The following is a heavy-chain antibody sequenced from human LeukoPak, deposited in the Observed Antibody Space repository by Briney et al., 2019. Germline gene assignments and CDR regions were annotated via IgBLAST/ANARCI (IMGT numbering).Heavy chain of an antibody. Sequence: PSETLSLTCAVYGGSFSSYYWSWIRQPPGKGLEWIGEINHSGSTNYNPSLKSRVTLAVDTSKNQFSLNLSSVTAADTAVYYCARGLIDSSGWYFRRDEYFDYWGQGTLVTVSS. J-gene: IGHJ4*02. CDR2: INHSGST. CDR3: ARGLIDSSGWYFRRDEYFDY. V-gene: IGHV4-34*01. D-gene: IGHD6-19*01. CDR1: GGSFSSYY.